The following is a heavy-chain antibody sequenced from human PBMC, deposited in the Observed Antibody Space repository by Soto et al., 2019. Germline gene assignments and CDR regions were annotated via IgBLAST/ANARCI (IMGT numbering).Heavy chain of an antibody. V-gene: IGHV4-30-2*01. J-gene: IGHJ4*02. CDR3: ARSEATGLDY. CDR2: ICHSGNT. CDR1: GGSITIGGYC. Sequence: SETLSLTCTVPGGSITIGGYCWSWIRQPPGQGLEWIGYICHSGNTYYNPSLKSRVTTSLDRSKNQFSLNLSSVTAADTAVYYCARSEATGLDYWGQGTLVTVSS. D-gene: IGHD1-26*01.